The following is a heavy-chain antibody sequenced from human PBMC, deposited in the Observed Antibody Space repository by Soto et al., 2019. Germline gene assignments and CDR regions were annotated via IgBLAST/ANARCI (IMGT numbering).Heavy chain of an antibody. CDR2: IYHSGST. J-gene: IGHJ5*02. D-gene: IGHD5-18*01. CDR3: ARDTAMAHNWFDL. Sequence: SETLSLTCAVSGGSISSSNWWSWVRQPPGKGLEWIGEIYHSGSTNYNPSLKSRVTISVDKSKNQFSLKLSSVTAADTAVYYCARDTAMAHNWFDLWGQGTLVTVSS. CDR1: GGSISSSNW. V-gene: IGHV4-4*02.